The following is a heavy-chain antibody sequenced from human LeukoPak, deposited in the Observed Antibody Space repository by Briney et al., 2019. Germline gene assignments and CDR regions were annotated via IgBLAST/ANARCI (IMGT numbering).Heavy chain of an antibody. CDR2: IYYSGST. Sequence: SETLSLTCTVSGGSISSYYWSWIRQPPGKGLEWIEYIYYSGSTNYNPSLKSRVTISVDTSKNQFSLKLSSVTAADTAVYYCARRGDSSGYYANWGQGTLVTVSS. J-gene: IGHJ4*02. CDR3: ARRGDSSGYYAN. CDR1: GGSISSYY. D-gene: IGHD3-22*01. V-gene: IGHV4-59*08.